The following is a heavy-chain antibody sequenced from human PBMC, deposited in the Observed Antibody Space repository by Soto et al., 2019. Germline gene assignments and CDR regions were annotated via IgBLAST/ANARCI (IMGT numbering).Heavy chain of an antibody. Sequence: SETLSLTCDVSGDSISNSNWWGWIRQPPGKGLEWIGYTYYTGTIYSNPSLKSRVTMSVDTSRDQFSLKLNSVTAADTALYFCARQRTSVVTQAYFDVWGPGARVTGSA. CDR3: ARQRTSVVTQAYFDV. CDR2: TYYTGTI. D-gene: IGHD2-21*02. J-gene: IGHJ4*02. CDR1: GDSISNSNW. V-gene: IGHV4-28*05.